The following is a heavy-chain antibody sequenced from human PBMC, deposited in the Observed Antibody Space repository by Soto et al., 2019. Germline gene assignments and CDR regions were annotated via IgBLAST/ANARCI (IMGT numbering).Heavy chain of an antibody. CDR3: ARDYYDSSGYYFLHDAFDI. D-gene: IGHD3-22*01. CDR2: TYYSGST. Sequence: PSETLSLTCTVSGGSISSYYWSWIRQPPGKGLEWIGYTYYSGSTNYNPSLKSRVTISVDTSKNQFSLKLSSVTAADTAVYYCARDYYDSSGYYFLHDAFDIWGQGTMVTVSS. V-gene: IGHV4-59*01. CDR1: GGSISSYY. J-gene: IGHJ3*02.